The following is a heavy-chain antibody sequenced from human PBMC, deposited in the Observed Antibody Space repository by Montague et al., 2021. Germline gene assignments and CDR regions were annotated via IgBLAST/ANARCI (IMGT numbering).Heavy chain of an antibody. V-gene: IGHV3-74*01. CDR2: ITLDGSST. J-gene: IGHJ3*02. CDR3: ARNLASAAPGAFDI. D-gene: IGHD6-13*01. Sequence: SLRLSCAASGFSFSSYWMHWARQAPGNGLLWVSRITLDGSSTTFADSVKGRFTTSRDNAKATLYLQMNSLRVEDTAVYYCARNLASAAPGAFDIWGQGTMVTVSS. CDR1: GFSFSSYW.